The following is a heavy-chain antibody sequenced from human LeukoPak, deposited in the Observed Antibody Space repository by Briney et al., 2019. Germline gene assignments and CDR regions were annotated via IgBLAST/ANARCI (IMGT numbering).Heavy chain of an antibody. CDR2: ISYTGST. D-gene: IGHD3-10*01. V-gene: IGHV4-59*01. J-gene: IGHJ5*02. Sequence: SETLSLTCTVSGGSISPYFWSWIRQPPGKGLEWIGYISYTGSTNYNPSLKGRVTISVDTSKKQFPLQMTSVTAADTAVYYCARDDYRGVTNFDPWGQGTLVTVSS. CDR3: ARDDYRGVTNFDP. CDR1: GGSISPYF.